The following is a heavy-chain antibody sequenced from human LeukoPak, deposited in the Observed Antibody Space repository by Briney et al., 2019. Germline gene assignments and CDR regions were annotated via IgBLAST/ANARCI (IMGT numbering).Heavy chain of an antibody. J-gene: IGHJ4*02. Sequence: SETLSLTCTVSGGSISSGSYYWSWIRQPAGKGLEWIGRIYTSGSTNYNPSLKSRVTISVDTSKNQFSLKLSSVTAADTAVYYCARDLPSGDFWGGSTTGGFDYWGQGTLVTVSS. D-gene: IGHD3-3*01. CDR1: GGSISSGSYY. V-gene: IGHV4-61*02. CDR3: ARDLPSGDFWGGSTTGGFDY. CDR2: IYTSGST.